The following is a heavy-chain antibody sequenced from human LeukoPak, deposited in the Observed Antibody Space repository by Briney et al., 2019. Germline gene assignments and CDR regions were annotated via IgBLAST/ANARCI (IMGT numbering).Heavy chain of an antibody. CDR1: GYTLTELS. Sequence: WASVKVSCKVSGYTLTELSMHWVRQAPGKGLEWMGGFDPEDGETIYAQKFQGRVTMTEDTSTDTAYMELSSLRSEDTAVYYCATHGSDSSGYLLAFDYWGQGTLVTVSS. D-gene: IGHD3-22*01. J-gene: IGHJ4*02. V-gene: IGHV1-24*01. CDR3: ATHGSDSSGYLLAFDY. CDR2: FDPEDGET.